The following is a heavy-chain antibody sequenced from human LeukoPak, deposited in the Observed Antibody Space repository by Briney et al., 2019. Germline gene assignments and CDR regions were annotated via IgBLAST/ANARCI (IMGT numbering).Heavy chain of an antibody. Sequence: SETLSLTCTVSGGSISSYYWSWIRQPPGKGLEWIGYIYYSGSTNYNPSLKSRVTISVDTSRNQFSLKLSSVTAADTAVYYCARSSYYYGMDVWGQGTTVTVSS. V-gene: IGHV4-59*01. CDR3: ARSSYYYGMDV. CDR1: GGSISSYY. J-gene: IGHJ6*02. CDR2: IYYSGST.